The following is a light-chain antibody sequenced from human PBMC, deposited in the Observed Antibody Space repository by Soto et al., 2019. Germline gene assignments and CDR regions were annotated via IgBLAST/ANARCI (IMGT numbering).Light chain of an antibody. J-gene: IGLJ3*02. Sequence: QSVLTQPPSASGTPGQRVPISCSGSSSNIGTNTVNWYQQLPGTAPKLLIYSNDQRPSGVPDRFSGSKSGTSASLAISGLQSEDEADYYCAAWDDSLNGWVFGGGTTLTVL. CDR2: SND. CDR3: AAWDDSLNGWV. CDR1: SSNIGTNT. V-gene: IGLV1-44*01.